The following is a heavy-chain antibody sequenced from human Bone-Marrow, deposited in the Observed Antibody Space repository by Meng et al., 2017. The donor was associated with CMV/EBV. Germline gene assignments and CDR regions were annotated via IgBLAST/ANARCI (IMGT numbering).Heavy chain of an antibody. CDR3: ARRRYYGSASLDF. Sequence: HTTSQTSCPTLVKPTQTLTLACTFAGFTSITSGGVVCCIRQPPGKALEWLALIYWDDDKRYSPSLKSRLTITKDTSKNQVVLTMTTMDPVDTATYYCARRRYYGSASLDFWGQGTLVTVSS. D-gene: IGHD3-10*01. CDR2: IYWDDDK. CDR1: GFTSITSGGV. J-gene: IGHJ4*02. V-gene: IGHV2-5*02.